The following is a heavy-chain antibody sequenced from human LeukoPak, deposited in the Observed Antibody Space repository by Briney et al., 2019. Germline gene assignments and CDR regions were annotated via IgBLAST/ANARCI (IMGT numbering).Heavy chain of an antibody. CDR1: GFTFSNYW. CDR3: ARYKKSGESSEIDY. V-gene: IGHV3-74*03. Sequence: PGGSLRLSCAASGFTFSNYWVHWVRQAPGKGLGWVSRINRDGSTTKYADSVKGRFTVSRDNAKNTLNLQMNSLRAEDTAVYYCARYKKSGESSEIDYWGQGTPVTVSS. J-gene: IGHJ4*02. CDR2: INRDGSTT. D-gene: IGHD3-10*01.